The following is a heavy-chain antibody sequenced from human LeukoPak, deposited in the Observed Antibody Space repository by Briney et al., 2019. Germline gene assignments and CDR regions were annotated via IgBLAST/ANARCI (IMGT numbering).Heavy chain of an antibody. CDR2: INAGGDNT. J-gene: IGHJ4*02. Sequence: AGGSLRLSCAASGFTFSSHAMTWVRQTPGKGLEWVSNINAGGDNTLYAGSVKGRFIISRDNSKSTLYLQMNSLRAEDTAVYFCAYYDSSGYYYGRLRYWGQGTPVTVSS. V-gene: IGHV3-23*01. CDR1: GFTFSSHA. CDR3: AYYDSSGYYYGRLRY. D-gene: IGHD3-22*01.